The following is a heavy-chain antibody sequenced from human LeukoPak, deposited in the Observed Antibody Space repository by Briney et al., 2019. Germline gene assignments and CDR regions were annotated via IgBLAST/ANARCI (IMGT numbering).Heavy chain of an antibody. V-gene: IGHV1-8*01. D-gene: IGHD1-26*01. J-gene: IGHJ5*02. Sequence: ASVKVSCKASGYTFTSYDINWVRQATGQGLEWMGRMNPNSGNTGYAQKFQGRVTMTRNTSISTAYMELSSLRSEDTAVYYCARYSGSLYNWFDPWGQGTLVTVSS. CDR3: ARYSGSLYNWFDP. CDR1: GYTFTSYD. CDR2: MNPNSGNT.